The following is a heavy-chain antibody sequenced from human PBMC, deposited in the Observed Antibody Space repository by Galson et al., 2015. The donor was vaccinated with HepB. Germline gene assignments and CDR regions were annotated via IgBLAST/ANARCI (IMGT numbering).Heavy chain of an antibody. Sequence: SLRLSCAASGFTFSSYAMSWVRQAPGKGLEWVSEISDSGGSTYYADSMKGRFTTSRDNSKNTPYLQMNSLRAEDTAVYYCAKGRGGVAFGELNSWGQGTLVTVSS. CDR3: AKGRGGVAFGELNS. CDR1: GFTFSSYA. D-gene: IGHD3-10*01. CDR2: ISDSGGST. J-gene: IGHJ4*02. V-gene: IGHV3-23*01.